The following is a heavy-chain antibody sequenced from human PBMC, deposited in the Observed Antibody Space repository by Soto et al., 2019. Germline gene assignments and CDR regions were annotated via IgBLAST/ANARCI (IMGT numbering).Heavy chain of an antibody. Sequence: EVQLVESGGGLVKPGGSLRLSCAASGFTFSSYTMNWVRQAPGKGLEWVSSINSIGSYIYDVDSVKGRFTISRDNAQKSLYLEMNSLRVEDTAVYYRARLGTTMMPGRLLGNHYGMDVSGQGTTVIVSS. D-gene: IGHD3-22*01. J-gene: IGHJ6*02. V-gene: IGHV3-21*01. CDR3: ARLGTTMMPGRLLGNHYGMDV. CDR1: GFTFSSYT. CDR2: INSIGSYI.